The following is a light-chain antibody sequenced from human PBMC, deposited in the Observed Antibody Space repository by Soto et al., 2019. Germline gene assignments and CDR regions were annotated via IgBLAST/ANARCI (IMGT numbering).Light chain of an antibody. Sequence: EIVLTQSPATLSLSPGERATLSCRASQSVSSYLAWYQQKPGQAARLLIYDASNRATGIPARFSGSGSGTDFTLTISSLEPEDFAVYYCQQRSNWLPITFGQGTRLEIK. CDR3: QQRSNWLPIT. J-gene: IGKJ5*01. V-gene: IGKV3-11*01. CDR2: DAS. CDR1: QSVSSY.